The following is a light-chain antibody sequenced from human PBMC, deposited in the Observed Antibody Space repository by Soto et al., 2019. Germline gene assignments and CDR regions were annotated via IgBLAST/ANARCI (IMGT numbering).Light chain of an antibody. CDR1: QNVTNNY. V-gene: IGKV3-20*01. CDR3: QQYGSSFPYT. Sequence: EVVLTQSPGTLSLSPGERATLSCRASQNVTNNYLAWFQQKPGQAPTLLIFGSSDRATGSPARFSGSGSGTDFTLTISRLEPEDFALYYCQQYGSSFPYTFGQGTMLEIK. CDR2: GSS. J-gene: IGKJ2*01.